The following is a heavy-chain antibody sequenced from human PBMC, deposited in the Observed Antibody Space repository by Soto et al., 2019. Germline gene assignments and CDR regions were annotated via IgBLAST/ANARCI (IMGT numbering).Heavy chain of an antibody. CDR2: ISADNGNT. CDR3: ARCIQQDYYYGMDV. V-gene: IGHV1-18*01. D-gene: IGHD5-18*01. Sequence: QAQLVQSGAEVKKPGASVKVSCKASGYTFYSHSISWVRQAPGQGLEWMGRISADNGNTKYAQKFRGRVTMTTDTSTSTVYMELMNLRADDTGVYYCARCIQQDYYYGMDVWGQGTTVTVSS. J-gene: IGHJ6*02. CDR1: GYTFYSHS.